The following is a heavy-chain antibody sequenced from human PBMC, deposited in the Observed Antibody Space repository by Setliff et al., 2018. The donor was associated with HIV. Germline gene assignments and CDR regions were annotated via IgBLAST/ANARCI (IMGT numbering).Heavy chain of an antibody. V-gene: IGHV1-24*01. CDR2: FDPEDGNT. CDR1: GDTLSEIS. J-gene: IGHJ4*02. Sequence: GASVKVSCKVSGDTLSEISMHWVRQAHGKGLEWMGGFDPEDGNTVYAQKFQGRITMTADTSADTAYLELRSLRSDDTAVYFCATYYASGSRIDYWGQGTLVTVSS. D-gene: IGHD3-10*01. CDR3: ATYYASGSRIDY.